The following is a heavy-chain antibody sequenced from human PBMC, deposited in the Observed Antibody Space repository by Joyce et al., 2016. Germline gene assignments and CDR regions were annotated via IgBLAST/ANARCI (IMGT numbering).Heavy chain of an antibody. J-gene: IGHJ5*02. CDR1: GYTFTGQY. CDR3: ARGGSKWVNWFDP. Sequence: QVQLVQSGPEVKKPGASVKVSCKTSGYTFTGQYLPWVRQAPGQGLELLGWIRPDSGDTNYAQKFQGRITLTRDTSITTAYMELRWLRSDDTAAYYCARGGSKWVNWFDPWGQGTLVTV. V-gene: IGHV1-2*02. D-gene: IGHD1-26*01. CDR2: IRPDSGDT.